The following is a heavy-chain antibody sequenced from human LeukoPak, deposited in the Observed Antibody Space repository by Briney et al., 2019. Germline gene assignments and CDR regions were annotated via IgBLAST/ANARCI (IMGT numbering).Heavy chain of an antibody. V-gene: IGHV3-7*03. CDR2: IKQDGSEK. D-gene: IGHD3-9*01. CDR1: GFTFSNYA. CDR3: ARDFHILTGYYYPYYFDY. J-gene: IGHJ4*02. Sequence: HPGGSLRLSCAASGFTFSNYAMHWVRQAPGKGLEWVANIKQDGSEKYYVDSVKGRFTISRDNAKNSLYLQMNSLRAEDTAVYHCARDFHILTGYYYPYYFDYWGQGTLVTVSS.